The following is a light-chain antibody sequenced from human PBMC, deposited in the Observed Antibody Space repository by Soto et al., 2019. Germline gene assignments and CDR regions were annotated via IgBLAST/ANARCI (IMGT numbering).Light chain of an antibody. CDR2: DVS. J-gene: IGLJ1*01. CDR1: SSDVGGYNY. Sequence: QSVLTQPASVSGSPGQSITISCTGTSSDVGGYNYVSWYQQHPGKAPKLMIYDVSNRPSGVSNRFSGSKSGNTASLTISGVHVEDESDYYCSLYTSRSERVFGSETKVTVL. V-gene: IGLV2-14*01. CDR3: SLYTSRSERV.